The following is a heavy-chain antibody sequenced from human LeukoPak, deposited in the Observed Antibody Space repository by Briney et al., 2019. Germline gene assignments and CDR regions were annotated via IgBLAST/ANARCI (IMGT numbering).Heavy chain of an antibody. V-gene: IGHV1-18*01. D-gene: IGHD3-22*01. CDR3: ARDHPYYYDTSGYPHSFFDY. CDR1: GYTFTSYG. Sequence: ASVKVSCKASGYTFTSYGISWVRQAPGQGLEWMGWISAYNGNTNYAQKLQGRVTMTTDTSTTTAYMELRSLRSDDTAVYYCARDHPYYYDTSGYPHSFFDYWGQGTLVTVSS. CDR2: ISAYNGNT. J-gene: IGHJ4*02.